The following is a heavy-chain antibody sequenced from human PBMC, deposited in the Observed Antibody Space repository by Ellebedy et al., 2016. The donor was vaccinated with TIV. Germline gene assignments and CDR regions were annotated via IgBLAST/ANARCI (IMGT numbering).Heavy chain of an antibody. CDR1: GGSISSYY. V-gene: IGHV4-59*01. CDR3: ARVQPYAYYYDINYFDY. J-gene: IGHJ4*02. D-gene: IGHD3-22*01. CDR2: IYYSGST. Sequence: SETLSLXXTVSGGSISSYYWSWIRQPPGKGLEWIGYIYYSGSTNYNPPLKSRVTISVDTSKNQFSLKLSSVTAADTAVYYCARVQPYAYYYDINYFDYWGQGTLVTVSS.